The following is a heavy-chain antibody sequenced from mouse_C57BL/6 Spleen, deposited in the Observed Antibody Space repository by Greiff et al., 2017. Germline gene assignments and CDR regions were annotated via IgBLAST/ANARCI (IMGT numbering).Heavy chain of an antibody. V-gene: IGHV1-76*01. Sequence: VQLVESGAELVRPGASVKLSCKASGYTFTDYYINWVKQRPGQGLEWIARIYPGSGNTYYNEKFKGKATLTAEKSSSTAYMQLSSLTSEDSAVYFCAREVGWSYYYAMDYWGQGTSVTVSS. CDR1: GYTFTDYY. CDR2: IYPGSGNT. CDR3: AREVGWSYYYAMDY. J-gene: IGHJ4*01. D-gene: IGHD2-10*02.